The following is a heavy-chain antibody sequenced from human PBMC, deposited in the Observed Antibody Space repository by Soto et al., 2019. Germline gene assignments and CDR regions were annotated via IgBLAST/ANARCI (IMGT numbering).Heavy chain of an antibody. CDR1: GYTFTSYG. V-gene: IGHV1-18*01. D-gene: IGHD6-19*01. CDR2: ISAYNGNT. Sequence: QVQLVQSGAEVKKPGASVKVSCKASGYTFTSYGISWVRQAPGQELEWMGWISAYNGNTNYAQKLQGRVTMTTDTSTSTAYMELRSLRSDDTAVYYCAKTRLYSSGWYDGEGWFDPWGQGTLVTVSS. CDR3: AKTRLYSSGWYDGEGWFDP. J-gene: IGHJ5*02.